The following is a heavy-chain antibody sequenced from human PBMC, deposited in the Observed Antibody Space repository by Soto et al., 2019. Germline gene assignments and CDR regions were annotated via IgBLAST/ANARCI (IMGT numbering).Heavy chain of an antibody. V-gene: IGHV3-23*01. CDR3: ARGMTTVTTLDY. D-gene: IGHD4-4*01. Sequence: GGSLRLSCAASGFTFNIYAMSWVRQAPGKGLEWVSAISGSGGGTYYADSVEGRFTISRDNSNNTLYLQMSSLRAADTAVYYCARGMTTVTTLDYWGQGTLVTVSS. CDR2: ISGSGGGT. J-gene: IGHJ4*02. CDR1: GFTFNIYA.